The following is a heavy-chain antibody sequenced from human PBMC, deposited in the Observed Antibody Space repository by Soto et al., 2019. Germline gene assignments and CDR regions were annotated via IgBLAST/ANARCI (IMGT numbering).Heavy chain of an antibody. J-gene: IGHJ5*02. CDR2: INSDGTTT. D-gene: IGHD3-10*01. V-gene: IGHV3-74*01. CDR3: ATVGTGSYNWFDP. CDR1: GFTFSSNW. Sequence: EVQLVESGGGLVQPGGSLRLSCAASGFTFSSNWMHWVRQAPGKGLVWVARINSDGTTTTYADPVKCRVTISRDNAKNTVYLQMNSLRVEDTAVYYCATVGTGSYNWFDPWGRGTLVTVSS.